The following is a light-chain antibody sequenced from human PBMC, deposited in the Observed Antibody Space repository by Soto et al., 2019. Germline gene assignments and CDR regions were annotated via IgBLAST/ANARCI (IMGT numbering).Light chain of an antibody. CDR3: CSYGSGNIYV. Sequence: QSALTQPASESGSPGQWITISCTGSSSDVGSYNFLSWYQQHPGKAPKLIIYEVSKRPPGVSNRFSGSKSGNTASLTVSGLQAEDEADYYCCSYGSGNIYVFGTGTKLTVL. CDR1: SSDVGSYNF. J-gene: IGLJ1*01. V-gene: IGLV2-23*02. CDR2: EVS.